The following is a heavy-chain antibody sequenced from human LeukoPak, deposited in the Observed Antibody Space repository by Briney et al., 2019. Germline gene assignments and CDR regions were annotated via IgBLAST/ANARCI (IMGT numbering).Heavy chain of an antibody. V-gene: IGHV3-23*01. CDR1: GFTFSNYA. D-gene: IGHD3-22*01. CDR3: ARTRSSGYLTSDY. J-gene: IGHJ4*02. Sequence: GGSLRLSCAASGFTFSNYAMSWVRQAPGKGLEWVSAISSGGGTIYYADSVKGRFTISRDNTKNSLYLQMNGLRAEDTAVYYCARTRSSGYLTSDYWGQGILVTVSS. CDR2: ISSGGGTI.